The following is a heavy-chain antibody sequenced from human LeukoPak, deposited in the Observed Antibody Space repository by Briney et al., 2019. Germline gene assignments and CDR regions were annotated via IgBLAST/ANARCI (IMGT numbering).Heavy chain of an antibody. D-gene: IGHD6-19*01. V-gene: IGHV3-21*01. CDR2: ISSSSSYI. CDR3: ARGPPAVAGMPTDY. Sequence: GGSLRLSCAASGFTFSSYSMNWVRLAPGKGLEWVSSISSSSSYIYYADSVKGRFTISRDNAKNSLYLQMNSLRAEDTAVYYCARGPPAVAGMPTDYWGQGTLVTVSS. J-gene: IGHJ4*02. CDR1: GFTFSSYS.